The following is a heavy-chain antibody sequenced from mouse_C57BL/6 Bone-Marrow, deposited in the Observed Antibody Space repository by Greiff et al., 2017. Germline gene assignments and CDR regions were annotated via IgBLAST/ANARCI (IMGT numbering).Heavy chain of an antibody. V-gene: IGHV5-16*01. CDR2: INYDGSST. Sequence: DVQLQESEGGLVQPGSSMKLSCTASGFTFSDYYMAWVRQVPEKGLEWVANINYDGSSTYYLDSLKSRFIISRDNAKNILYLQMSSLKSEDTATYYCAREWDYGSSYWYIDVWGTGTTVTVSS. J-gene: IGHJ1*03. D-gene: IGHD1-1*01. CDR1: GFTFSDYY. CDR3: AREWDYGSSYWYIDV.